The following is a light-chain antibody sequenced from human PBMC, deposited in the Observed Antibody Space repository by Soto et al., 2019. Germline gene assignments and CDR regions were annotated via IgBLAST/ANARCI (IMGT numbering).Light chain of an antibody. J-gene: IGKJ1*01. CDR1: QSVTSN. CDR2: GAS. CDR3: QQYNNWPRT. V-gene: IGKV3-15*01. Sequence: EIVMTQSPDTLSVSPGERATLSCRASQSVTSNLAWYQQKPGQAPRLLIYGASTRATGIPGRFSGSGSGTEFTLTISSLQSEDFAIYYCQQYNNWPRTFVQGTKVEIK.